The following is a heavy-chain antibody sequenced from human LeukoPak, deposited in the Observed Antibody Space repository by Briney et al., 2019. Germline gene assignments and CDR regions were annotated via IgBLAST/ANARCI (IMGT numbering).Heavy chain of an antibody. V-gene: IGHV3-21*01. CDR3: ARGDIVVVPAAMDYYYMDV. J-gene: IGHJ6*03. Sequence: PGGSLRLSCAASGFTFSSYSMNWVRQAPGKGLEWVSSISSSSSYIYYADSVKGRFTISRDNAKNSLYLQMNSLRAEDTAVYYCARGDIVVVPAAMDYYYMDVWGKGTTVTVSS. CDR2: ISSSSSYI. D-gene: IGHD2-2*01. CDR1: GFTFSSYS.